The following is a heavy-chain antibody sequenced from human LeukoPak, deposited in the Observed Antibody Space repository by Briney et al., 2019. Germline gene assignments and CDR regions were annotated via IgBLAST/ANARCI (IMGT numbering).Heavy chain of an antibody. CDR1: GGSISSGGYS. CDR3: ARDSYYDIHTPGY. Sequence: PSQTLSLTCAVSGGSISSGGYSWSWIRQPPGKGLEWIGYIYHSGSTYYNPSLKSRVTISVDTSKNQFSLKLSSVTAADTAVYYCARDSYYDIHTPGYWGQGTLVTDSS. J-gene: IGHJ4*02. CDR2: IYHSGST. D-gene: IGHD3-9*01. V-gene: IGHV4-30-2*01.